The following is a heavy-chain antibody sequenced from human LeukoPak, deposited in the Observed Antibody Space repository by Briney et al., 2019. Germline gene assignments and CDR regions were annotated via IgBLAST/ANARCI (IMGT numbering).Heavy chain of an antibody. Sequence: SETLSLTCTVSGGSICSSSYYWGWIRQPPGKGLEWIGSIYYSGSTYYNPSLKSQVTISVDTSKNQFSLKLSSVTAADTAVYYCARQNYDFWSGYFYYFDYWGQGTLVTVSS. J-gene: IGHJ4*02. CDR2: IYYSGST. CDR3: ARQNYDFWSGYFYYFDY. D-gene: IGHD3-3*01. CDR1: GGSICSSSYY. V-gene: IGHV4-39*01.